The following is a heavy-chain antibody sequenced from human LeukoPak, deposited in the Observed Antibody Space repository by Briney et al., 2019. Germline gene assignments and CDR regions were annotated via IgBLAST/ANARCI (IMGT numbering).Heavy chain of an antibody. CDR2: IYYSGST. V-gene: IGHV4-59*12. Sequence: SETLSLTCTVSGGSISSYYWSWIRQPPGKGLEWIGYIYYSGSTNYNPSLKSRVTISVDTSKNQFSLKLSSVTAADTAVYYCARDAGYSSGWYNYDAFDIWGQGTMVTVSS. J-gene: IGHJ3*02. D-gene: IGHD6-19*01. CDR3: ARDAGYSSGWYNYDAFDI. CDR1: GGSISSYY.